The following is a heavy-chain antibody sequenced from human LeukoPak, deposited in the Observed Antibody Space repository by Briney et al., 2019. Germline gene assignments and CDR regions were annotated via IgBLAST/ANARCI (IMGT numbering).Heavy chain of an antibody. Sequence: PSETLSLTCTVSGGSISSYYWSWIRQPPGKGLEWIGYIYYSGSTNYYPSLKSRVTISVDTSKNQFSLKLSSVTAADTAVYYCARHRVIVGATGGFDYWGQGTLVTVSS. V-gene: IGHV4-59*08. D-gene: IGHD1-26*01. CDR1: GGSISSYY. J-gene: IGHJ4*02. CDR2: IYYSGST. CDR3: ARHRVIVGATGGFDY.